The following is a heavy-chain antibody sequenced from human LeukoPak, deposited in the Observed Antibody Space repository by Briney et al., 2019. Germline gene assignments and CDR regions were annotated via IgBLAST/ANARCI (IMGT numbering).Heavy chain of an antibody. CDR3: AREPRVGATGDY. CDR2: IYSGGST. J-gene: IGHJ4*02. D-gene: IGHD1-26*01. Sequence: GGSLRLSCAASGFTVSSNYMSWVRQAPGKGLEWVSVIYSGGSTYYADSVKGRFTISRDNSKNTLYLQMNSLRAEDTAVYYCAREPRVGATGDYWGQGTLVTVSS. V-gene: IGHV3-66*01. CDR1: GFTVSSNY.